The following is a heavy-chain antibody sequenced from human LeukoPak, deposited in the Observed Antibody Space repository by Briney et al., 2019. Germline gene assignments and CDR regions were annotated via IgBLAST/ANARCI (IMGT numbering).Heavy chain of an antibody. CDR1: GDSICNYY. D-gene: IGHD3-10*01. CDR3: AKSNGYGLIDI. CDR2: IFVGGST. J-gene: IGHJ3*02. Sequence: SETLSLTCSGSGDSICNYYWDLIRPSPGKGLEWIGHIFVGGSTNHNPSLKSRVTISVDTSRNQFFLNLASVTAADTAVYYCAKSNGYGLIDIWGQGTMVTVSS. V-gene: IGHV4-4*09.